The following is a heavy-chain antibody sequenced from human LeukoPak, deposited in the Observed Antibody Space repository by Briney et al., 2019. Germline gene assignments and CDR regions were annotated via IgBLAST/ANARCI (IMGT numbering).Heavy chain of an antibody. CDR1: GFTFSSYD. V-gene: IGHV3-13*01. D-gene: IGHD3-10*01. CDR3: AKGRITMVRGATGMMDV. CDR2: IGTAGDI. Sequence: GGSLRLSCAASGFTFSSYDMHWVRQATGKGLEWVSGIGTAGDIYYPGSVKGRFTISRENAKNSLYLQVNSLRAGDTAVYYCAKGRITMVRGATGMMDVWGKGTTVTISS. J-gene: IGHJ6*04.